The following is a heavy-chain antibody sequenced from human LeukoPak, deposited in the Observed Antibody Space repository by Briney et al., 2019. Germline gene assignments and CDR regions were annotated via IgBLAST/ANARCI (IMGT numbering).Heavy chain of an antibody. CDR2: IIPMFATP. J-gene: IGHJ6*03. CDR3: AREAREFYRPYFLYYYYMDV. D-gene: IGHD1-26*01. CDR1: GDTFGSYA. V-gene: IGHV1-69*05. Sequence: GASVKVSCKSSGDTFGSYAINWLRQAPGQGLEWMGRIIPMFATPNYAQSFQGRVTITTDESTSTAYMELSSLRSEDTAAYYCAREAREFYRPYFLYYYYMDVWGKGTTVTVSS.